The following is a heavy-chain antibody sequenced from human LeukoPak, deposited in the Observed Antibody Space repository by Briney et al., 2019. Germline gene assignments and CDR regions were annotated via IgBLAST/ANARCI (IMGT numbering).Heavy chain of an antibody. CDR3: AKEGSSGLFDS. D-gene: IGHD3-22*01. Sequence: SGTLSLTCTVPGGSISSDYWSWIRQAPGKGLEWIGYIYYLGATNYNPSLESRVAISTDTSKTQFSLKVTSVTAAGTAVYYCAKEGSSGLFDSWGQGILVTVSS. CDR2: IYYLGAT. J-gene: IGHJ4*02. V-gene: IGHV4-59*01. CDR1: GGSISSDY.